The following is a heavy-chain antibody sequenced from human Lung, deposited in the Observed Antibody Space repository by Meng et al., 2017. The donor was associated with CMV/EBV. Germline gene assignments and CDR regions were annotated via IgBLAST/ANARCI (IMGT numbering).Heavy chain of an antibody. Sequence: SLKISCVVSGFSFSTSAMHWVRQAPGKGLEWVEVISNDGKRKYYTDSVEGRFPISRDNSKNTMYLQMDSLRADDRATYYCARDFAWNFDYWGQGTLVTVSS. CDR1: GFSFSTSA. CDR3: ARDFAWNFDY. J-gene: IGHJ4*02. V-gene: IGHV3-30*04. CDR2: ISNDGKRK.